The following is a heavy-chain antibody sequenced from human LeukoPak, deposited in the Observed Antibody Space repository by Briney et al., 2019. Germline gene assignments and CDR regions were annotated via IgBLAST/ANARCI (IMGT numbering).Heavy chain of an antibody. V-gene: IGHV3-23*01. D-gene: IGHD3-3*01. CDR1: GFTFSSYA. J-gene: IGHJ6*03. Sequence: GGSLRLSCAASGFTFSSYAMSWVRQAPGKGLEWVSAISGSGGSTYYADSVKGRFTISRDNSKNTLYLQMNSLRAEDTAVYYCAKDKDLWSGYPTNHYYYYMDVWGKGTTVTVSS. CDR3: AKDKDLWSGYPTNHYYYYMDV. CDR2: ISGSGGST.